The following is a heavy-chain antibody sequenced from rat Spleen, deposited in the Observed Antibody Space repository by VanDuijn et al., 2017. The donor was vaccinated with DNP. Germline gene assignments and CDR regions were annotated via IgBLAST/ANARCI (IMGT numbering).Heavy chain of an antibody. CDR1: GFTFSTYW. CDR3: AVTRSFDY. V-gene: IGHV5-58*01. Sequence: EVQLVESGGGLVQPGRSLKLSCVASGFTFSTYWMYWIRQAPGKGLEWVASINPDGGSTYYPDSVKGRFTISRDNAENTVYLQMNSLRSEDTATYYCAVTRSFDYWGQGVMVTVSS. J-gene: IGHJ2*01. CDR2: INPDGGST.